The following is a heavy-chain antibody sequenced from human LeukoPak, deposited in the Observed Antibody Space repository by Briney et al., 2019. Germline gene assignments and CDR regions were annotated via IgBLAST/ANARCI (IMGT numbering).Heavy chain of an antibody. J-gene: IGHJ4*02. Sequence: GGSLRLSCAASGFTVSSNYMNWIRQAPGKGLEYISYISGSSSDTNYADSVKGRFTISRDNAKKSLYLQMNSLSAEDTAVYYCGRFSRAPDYWGQGTLVTVSS. CDR3: GRFSRAPDY. D-gene: IGHD2-2*01. V-gene: IGHV3-11*06. CDR2: ISGSSSDT. CDR1: GFTVSSNY.